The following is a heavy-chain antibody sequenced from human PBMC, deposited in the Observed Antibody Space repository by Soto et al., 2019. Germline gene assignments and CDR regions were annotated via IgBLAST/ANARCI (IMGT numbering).Heavy chain of an antibody. CDR1: GGSISTYY. CDR2: IYYSGST. D-gene: IGHD3-10*01. Sequence: SETLSLTCTVSGGSISTYYWRWIRQPPGKGLEWIGYIYYSGSTNYNPSHTSRVTISVDTSKTKNSLNMNSVPATDTAMYYCARGFGPMVRGDIRKYYYYSMDVWGQGSTVTVSS. V-gene: IGHV4-59*01. J-gene: IGHJ6*02. CDR3: ARGFGPMVRGDIRKYYYYSMDV.